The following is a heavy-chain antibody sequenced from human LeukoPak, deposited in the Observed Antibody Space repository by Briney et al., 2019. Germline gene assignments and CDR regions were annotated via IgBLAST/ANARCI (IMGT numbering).Heavy chain of an antibody. CDR2: IKEDGTEE. V-gene: IGHV3-7*05. J-gene: IGHJ4*02. CDR1: GFTFSSSW. CDR3: ARWNNDWEFDY. D-gene: IGHD1/OR15-1a*01. Sequence: GGSLRLSCAASGFTFSSSWMTWVRQASGKGLEWVAHIKEDGTEEYYVDSVKGQFTISRDNAKNSLYLQMNSLRAEDTAVYCCARWNNDWEFDYWGQGTLVSVSS.